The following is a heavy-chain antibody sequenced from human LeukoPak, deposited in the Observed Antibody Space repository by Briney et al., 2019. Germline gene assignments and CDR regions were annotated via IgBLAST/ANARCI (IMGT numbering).Heavy chain of an antibody. Sequence: PGGSLRLSCAASGFTFSSSAMSWVRQAPGKGLEWVSAISNNGGYTYYADSVKGRFTISRDNSKNTLYLQMNSLRAEDTAVYYCAKDETSSYWGQGTLVTVSS. D-gene: IGHD1-14*01. CDR1: GFTFSSSA. V-gene: IGHV3-23*01. CDR2: ISNNGGYT. J-gene: IGHJ4*02. CDR3: AKDETSSY.